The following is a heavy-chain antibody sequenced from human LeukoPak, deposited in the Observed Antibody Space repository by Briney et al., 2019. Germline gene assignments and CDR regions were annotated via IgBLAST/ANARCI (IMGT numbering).Heavy chain of an antibody. Sequence: TGGSLRLSCAASGFTFSSYGMHWVRQAPGKGLEWVAVISYDGSNKYYADSVKGRFTISRDNSKNTLYLQMNSLRAEDTAVYYCAKDRAEDYFDYWGQGTLVTVSS. CDR3: AKDRAEDYFDY. CDR2: ISYDGSNK. J-gene: IGHJ4*02. V-gene: IGHV3-30*18. D-gene: IGHD4/OR15-4a*01. CDR1: GFTFSSYG.